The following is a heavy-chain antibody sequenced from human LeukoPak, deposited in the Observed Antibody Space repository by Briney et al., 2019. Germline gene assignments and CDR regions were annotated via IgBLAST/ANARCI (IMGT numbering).Heavy chain of an antibody. J-gene: IGHJ4*02. CDR2: INHSGST. D-gene: IGHD3-22*01. Sequence: NTSETLSLACAVYGGSFSGYYWSWIRQPPGKGLEWIGEINHSGSTNYNPSLKSRVTISVDTSKDQFSLKLSSVTAADTAVYYCARGGGDYYDSSGPHYYFDYWAREPWSPSPQ. CDR3: ARGGGDYYDSSGPHYYFDY. CDR1: GGSFSGYY. V-gene: IGHV4-34*01.